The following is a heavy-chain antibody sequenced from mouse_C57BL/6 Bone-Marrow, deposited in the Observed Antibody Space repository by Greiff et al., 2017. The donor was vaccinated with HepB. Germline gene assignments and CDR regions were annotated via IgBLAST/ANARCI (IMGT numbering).Heavy chain of an antibody. D-gene: IGHD6-1*01. CDR1: GFTFSSYT. CDR3: ASPNPYWYFDV. J-gene: IGHJ1*03. CDR2: ISGGGGNT. V-gene: IGHV5-9*01. Sequence: EVKVEESGGGLVKPGGSLKLSCAASGFTFSSYTMSWVRQTPEKRLEWVATISGGGGNTYYPDSVKGRFTISRDNAKNTLYLQMSSLRSEDTALYYCASPNPYWYFDVWGTGTTVTVSS.